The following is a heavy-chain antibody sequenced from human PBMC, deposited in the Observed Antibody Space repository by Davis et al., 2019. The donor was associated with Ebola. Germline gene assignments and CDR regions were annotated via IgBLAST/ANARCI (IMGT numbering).Heavy chain of an antibody. CDR1: GYSFTSYW. Sequence: PGGSLRLSCKGSGYSFTSYWISWVRQMPGKGLEWMGRIDPSDSYTNYSPSFQGHVTISADKSISTAYLQWSSLKASDTAMYYCGGSRYYYYGMDVWGQGTTVTVSS. CDR2: IDPSDSYT. J-gene: IGHJ6*02. CDR3: GGSRYYYYGMDV. D-gene: IGHD3-10*01. V-gene: IGHV5-10-1*01.